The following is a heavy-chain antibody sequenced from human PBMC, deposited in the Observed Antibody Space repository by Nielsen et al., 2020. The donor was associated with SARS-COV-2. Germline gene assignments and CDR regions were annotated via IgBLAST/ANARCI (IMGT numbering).Heavy chain of an antibody. Sequence: SETLSLTCTVSGGSISSSSYYWGWIRQPPGKGLEWIGSIYYSGSTYYNPSLKSRVTISVDTSKNQFSLKLSSVTAADTAVYYCARGKPNMYSSGWYHFDRYYYYGMDVWGQGTTVTVSS. J-gene: IGHJ6*02. CDR2: IYYSGST. V-gene: IGHV4-39*01. D-gene: IGHD6-19*01. CDR3: ARGKPNMYSSGWYHFDRYYYYGMDV. CDR1: GGSISSSSYY.